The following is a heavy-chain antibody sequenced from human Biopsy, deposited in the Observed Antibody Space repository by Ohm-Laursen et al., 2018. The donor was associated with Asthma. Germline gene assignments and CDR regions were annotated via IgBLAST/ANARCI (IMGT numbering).Heavy chain of an antibody. CDR3: ARRITIFGVVQKDHGMDA. CDR1: GGSMTPTSHY. D-gene: IGHD3-3*01. CDR2: ISYGGKT. V-gene: IGHV4-39*01. J-gene: IGHJ6*02. Sequence: PRTLSLTCTVSGGSMTPTSHYWDWIRQAPGKGLEWIGYISYGGKTSYNPSLKKRVTISRDTSKNQFSLRLPSVTAADTAVYFCARRITIFGVVQKDHGMDAWGQGTTVIVSS.